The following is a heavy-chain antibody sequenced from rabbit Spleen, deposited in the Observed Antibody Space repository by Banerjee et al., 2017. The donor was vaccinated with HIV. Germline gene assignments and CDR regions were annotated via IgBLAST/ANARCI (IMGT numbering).Heavy chain of an antibody. CDR3: ARDTGSSFSSYGMDL. V-gene: IGHV1S45*01. CDR2: IYIGDGDT. Sequence: QEQLVESGGGLVKPGASLTLTCKASGFSFSNKAVMCWVRQAPGKGLEWIACIYIGDGDTAYASWAKGRFTISKTSSTTVTLQMTSLTVADTATYFCARDTGSSFSSYGMDLWGQGTLVTVS. J-gene: IGHJ6*01. D-gene: IGHD8-1*01. CDR1: GFSFSNKAV.